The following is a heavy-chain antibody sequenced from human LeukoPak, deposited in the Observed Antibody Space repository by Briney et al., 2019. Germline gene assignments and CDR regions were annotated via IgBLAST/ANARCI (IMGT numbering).Heavy chain of an antibody. D-gene: IGHD4-17*01. CDR3: ARDPNGNYVGAFDFQR. V-gene: IGHV3-23*01. Sequence: PGGSLRLSCAASGFTFTTCNMNWFRQAPGKGLEWVSSISGVNKHYADSVKGRFSISRDNYKNTLYLQMSSLRAEDTAVYYCARDPNGNYVGAFDFQRWGQGTLVTVSS. CDR1: GFTFTTCN. CDR2: ISGVNK. J-gene: IGHJ1*01.